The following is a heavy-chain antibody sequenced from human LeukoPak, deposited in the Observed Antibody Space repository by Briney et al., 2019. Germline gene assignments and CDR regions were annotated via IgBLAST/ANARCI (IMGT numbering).Heavy chain of an antibody. CDR3: ARVGPYDFWSGYAYGMDV. CDR1: GFTFDSYA. CDR2: IRRGSGGAT. J-gene: IGHJ6*02. D-gene: IGHD3-3*01. V-gene: IGHV3-23*01. Sequence: GGCLRLSCAASGFTFDSYAMSWVRQAPGKGLEWVSTIRRGSGGATFYADSVKGRFTISRDNAKNSLYLQMNSLRAEDTAVHYCARVGPYDFWSGYAYGMDVWGQGTTVTVSS.